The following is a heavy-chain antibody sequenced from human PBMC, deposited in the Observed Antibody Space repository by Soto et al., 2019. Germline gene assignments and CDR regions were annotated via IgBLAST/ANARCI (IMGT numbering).Heavy chain of an antibody. CDR3: ARLSSWFDP. CDR1: GGSISSSSYY. Sequence: SETLSLTCTVSGGSISSSSYYWGWIRQPPGKGLEWIGSIYYSGSTYYNPSLKSRVTISVDTSKNQFSLKLSSVTAADTAVYYCARLSSWFDPWGQGTLVTVSS. V-gene: IGHV4-39*01. CDR2: IYYSGST. J-gene: IGHJ5*02.